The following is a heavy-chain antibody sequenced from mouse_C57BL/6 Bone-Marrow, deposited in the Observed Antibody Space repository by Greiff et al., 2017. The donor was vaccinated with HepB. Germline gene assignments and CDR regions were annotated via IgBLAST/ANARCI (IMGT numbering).Heavy chain of an antibody. V-gene: IGHV1-82*01. CDR3: ARWGTVVATDYAMDY. CDR1: GYAFSSSW. D-gene: IGHD1-1*01. J-gene: IGHJ4*01. CDR2: IYPGDGDT. Sequence: QVQLKESGPELVKPGASVKISCKASGYAFSSSWMNWVKQRPGKGLEWIGRIYPGDGDTNYNGKFKGKATLTADKSSSTAYMQLSSLTSEDSAVYFCARWGTVVATDYAMDYWGQGTSVTVSS.